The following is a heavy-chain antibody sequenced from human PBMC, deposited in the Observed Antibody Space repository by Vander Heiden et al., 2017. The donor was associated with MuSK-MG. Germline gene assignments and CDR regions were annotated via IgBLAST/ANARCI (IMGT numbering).Heavy chain of an antibody. Sequence: EVQLVESGGGLVQPGGSLRLFCAASGFTFSSYWMSWVRQAPGKGLEWVANINQDGSEKYYVDSVKGRFTISRDNAKNSLYLQMNSLRAEDTAVYYCARGDYGGNLDAFDIWGQGTMVTVSS. CDR1: GFTFSSYW. CDR2: INQDGSEK. V-gene: IGHV3-7*03. J-gene: IGHJ3*02. CDR3: ARGDYGGNLDAFDI. D-gene: IGHD4-17*01.